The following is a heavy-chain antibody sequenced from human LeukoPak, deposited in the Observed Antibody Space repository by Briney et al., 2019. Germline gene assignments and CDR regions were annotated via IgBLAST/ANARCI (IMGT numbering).Heavy chain of an antibody. D-gene: IGHD1-26*01. CDR1: GYTFTSFG. J-gene: IGHJ4*02. CDR2: ISAYNGHT. Sequence: GASVKVSCRASGYTFTSFGVSWVRQAPGQGLEWMGWISAYNGHTNYAQKLQGRVTMTTDTSTSTAYMELGSLRSDDTAVYYCARDQVVGATAGTFDYWGQETLVTVSS. V-gene: IGHV1-18*01. CDR3: ARDQVVGATAGTFDY.